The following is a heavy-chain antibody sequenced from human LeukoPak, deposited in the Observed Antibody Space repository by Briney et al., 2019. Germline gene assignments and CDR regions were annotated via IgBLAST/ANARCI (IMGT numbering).Heavy chain of an antibody. CDR3: ARVLYSNYYYYYYMDV. D-gene: IGHD4-11*01. CDR1: GYSFTSYW. CDR2: IYPGDSDT. J-gene: IGHJ6*03. V-gene: IGHV5-51*01. Sequence: GESLKISCKGSGYSFTSYWIGWVRQMPGKGLEWMGIIYPGDSDTRYSPSFQGQVTISADKSISTAYLQWSSLKASDTAMYYCARVLYSNYYYYYYMDVWGKGTTVTVSS.